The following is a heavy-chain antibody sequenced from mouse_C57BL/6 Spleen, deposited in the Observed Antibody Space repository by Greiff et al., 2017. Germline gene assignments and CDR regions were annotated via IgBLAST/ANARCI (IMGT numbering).Heavy chain of an antibody. CDR2: IYPSDSET. CDR1: GYTFTSYW. D-gene: IGHD2-3*01. CDR3: ARDDYLDY. Sequence: VQLQQPGAELVRPGSSVKLSCKASGYTFTSYWMDWVKQRPGQGLEWIGNIYPSDSETHYNQKFKDKATLTVDKSSSTAYMQLSSLTSEDSAVXYCARDDYLDYWGQGTTLTVSS. V-gene: IGHV1-61*01. J-gene: IGHJ2*01.